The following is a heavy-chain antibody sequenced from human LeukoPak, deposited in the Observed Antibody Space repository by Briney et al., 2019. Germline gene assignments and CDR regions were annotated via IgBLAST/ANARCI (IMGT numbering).Heavy chain of an antibody. D-gene: IGHD6-19*01. CDR3: ASGEGWLARY. CDR1: GGSFSGYY. Sequence: SETLSLTCAVYGGSFSGYYWSWIRQPPGKGLEWIGEINHSGSTNYNPSLKSRVTISVDTSKNQFSLKLSSVTAADTAVYYCASGEGWLARYWGQGTLVTVSS. CDR2: INHSGST. V-gene: IGHV4-34*01. J-gene: IGHJ4*02.